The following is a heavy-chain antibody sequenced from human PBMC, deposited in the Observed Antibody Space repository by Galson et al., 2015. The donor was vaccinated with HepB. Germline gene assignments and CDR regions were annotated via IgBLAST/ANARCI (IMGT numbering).Heavy chain of an antibody. CDR3: ARGRFTMVRGVYYYYGMDV. V-gene: IGHV1-2*02. J-gene: IGHJ6*02. CDR1: GYTFTGYY. CDR2: INPNSGGT. Sequence: SVKVSCKASGYTFTGYYMHWVRQAPGQGLEWMGWINPNSGGTNYAQKFQGRVTMTRDTSISTAYMELSSLRSEDTAVYYCARGRFTMVRGVYYYYGMDVWGQGTTVTVSS. D-gene: IGHD3-10*01.